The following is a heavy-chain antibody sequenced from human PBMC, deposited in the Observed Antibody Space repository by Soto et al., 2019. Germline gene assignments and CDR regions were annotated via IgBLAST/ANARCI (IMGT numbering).Heavy chain of an antibody. V-gene: IGHV3-30*18. CDR1: GFTFSSYG. D-gene: IGHD6-25*01. CDR3: AKDLLRPGRAYGMDV. J-gene: IGHJ6*02. CDR2: ISYDGSNK. Sequence: QVQLVESGGGVVQPGRSLRLSCAASGFTFSSYGMHWVRQAPGKGLEWVAVISYDGSNKYYADSVKGRFTISRDNSKNTLFLQMNSLRAEHTAVSYCAKDLLRPGRAYGMDVWGQGTTVTVSS.